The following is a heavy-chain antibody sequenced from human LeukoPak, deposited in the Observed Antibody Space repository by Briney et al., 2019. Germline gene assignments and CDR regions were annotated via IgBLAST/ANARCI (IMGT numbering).Heavy chain of an antibody. D-gene: IGHD4-17*01. CDR1: GFTFSSYS. J-gene: IGHJ4*02. CDR3: AKDPPSSDGDYDGY. CDR2: ISSSSSYI. Sequence: GGSLRLSCAASGFTFSSYSMNWVRQAPGKGLEWVSSISSSSSYIYYADSVKGRFTISRDNAKNSLYLQMNSLRAEDTAVYYCAKDPPSSDGDYDGYWGQGTLVTVSS. V-gene: IGHV3-21*01.